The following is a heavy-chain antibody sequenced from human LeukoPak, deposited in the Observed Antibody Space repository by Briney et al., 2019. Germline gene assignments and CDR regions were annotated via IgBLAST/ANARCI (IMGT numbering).Heavy chain of an antibody. CDR3: ARVVYGSGSWVDY. CDR2: IYYSGSA. V-gene: IGHV4-59*01. CDR1: GVSISSYY. Sequence: SETLSLTCTVSGVSISSYYWSWIRQPPGKGLEWIGYIYYSGSANYNPSLKSRVTISVDTSKNQFYLKLSSVTAADTAVYYCARVVYGSGSWVDYWGQGTLVTVSS. D-gene: IGHD3-10*01. J-gene: IGHJ4*02.